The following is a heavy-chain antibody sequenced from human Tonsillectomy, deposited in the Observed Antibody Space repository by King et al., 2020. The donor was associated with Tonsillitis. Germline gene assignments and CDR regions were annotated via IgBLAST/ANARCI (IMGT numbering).Heavy chain of an antibody. D-gene: IGHD4-11*01. Sequence: VQLVESGGGLVQPGGSLRLSCAASGFPFSSYWMLWFRQAPGKGWLWAHGLKSVGVITSYAATVKGGFTISRDNAKNTLYLQMNRLRAEDTAVYYCARSDYSKDAYDIWGQGTMVTVSS. V-gene: IGHV3-74*01. CDR3: ARSDYSKDAYDI. J-gene: IGHJ3*02. CDR2: LKSVGVIT. CDR1: GFPFSSYW.